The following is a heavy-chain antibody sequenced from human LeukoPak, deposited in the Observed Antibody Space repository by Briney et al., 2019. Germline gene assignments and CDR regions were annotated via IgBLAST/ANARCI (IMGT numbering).Heavy chain of an antibody. CDR2: IYPGDSDT. J-gene: IGHJ5*02. Sequence: GESLKISCKGSGYSFTSYWIGWVRQMPGKGLEWMGIIYPGDSDTRYSPSFQGQVTISADKSISTAYLQWSSLKASDTAMYYCARLDRVDYGDYVDWFDPWGQGTLVTVSP. D-gene: IGHD4-17*01. CDR1: GYSFTSYW. V-gene: IGHV5-51*01. CDR3: ARLDRVDYGDYVDWFDP.